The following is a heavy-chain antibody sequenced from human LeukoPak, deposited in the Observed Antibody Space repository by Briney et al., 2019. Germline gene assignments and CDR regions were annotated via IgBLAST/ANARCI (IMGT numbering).Heavy chain of an antibody. J-gene: IGHJ3*01. D-gene: IGHD5-24*01. V-gene: IGHV3-23*01. CDR1: GFNFNDAA. Sequence: GGSLRLSCAASGFNFNDAAMTWVRQAPGKGLGWVLLIASSGRNTYYPDSVRGRFTISRDNSKNTLSLQMNSLRVEDTAMYYCAKDIQLSAWGLGTMGTVSS. CDR3: AKDIQLSA. CDR2: IASSGRNT.